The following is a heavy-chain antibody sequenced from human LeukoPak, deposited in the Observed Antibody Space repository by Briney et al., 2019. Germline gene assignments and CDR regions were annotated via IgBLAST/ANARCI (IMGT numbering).Heavy chain of an antibody. D-gene: IGHD4-17*01. J-gene: IGHJ6*02. CDR1: GFTFTSSA. CDR2: IVVGSGNT. V-gene: IGHV1-58*01. Sequence: GASVKVSCKASGFTFTSSAVQWVRQARGQRLEWIGWIVVGSGNTNYAQKFQERVTITRDMSTSTAYMELSSLRSEDTAVYYCAADLHGDRRVIYYYGMDVWGQGTTVTVSS. CDR3: AADLHGDRRVIYYYGMDV.